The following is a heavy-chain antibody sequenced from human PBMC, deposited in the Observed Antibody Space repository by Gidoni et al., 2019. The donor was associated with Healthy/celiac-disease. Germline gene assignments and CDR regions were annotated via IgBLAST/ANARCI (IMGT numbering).Heavy chain of an antibody. D-gene: IGHD5-18*01. CDR2: RSYDGSNK. Sequence: QVQLVESGGGVVQPGRSLRLSCAASGFTFSSYARHWVRQAPGKGLEWVAVRSYDGSNKYYADYVKGRFTISRDNSKNTLYLQMNSLRAEDTAVYYCARDSKDTAMVTLDYWGQGTLVTVSS. CDR1: GFTFSSYA. CDR3: ARDSKDTAMVTLDY. J-gene: IGHJ4*02. V-gene: IGHV3-30-3*01.